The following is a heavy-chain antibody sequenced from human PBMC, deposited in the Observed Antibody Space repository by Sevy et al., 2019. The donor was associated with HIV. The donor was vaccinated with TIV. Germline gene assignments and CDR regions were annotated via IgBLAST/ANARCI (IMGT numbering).Heavy chain of an antibody. CDR2: ISSSGSTI. Sequence: RLSCAASGFTFSSYEMNWVRQAPGKGLEWVSYISSSGSTIYYADSVKGRFTISRDNAKNSLYLQMNSLRAEDTAVYYCARDRHCSSTSCSTTLGDVWGQGTTVTVSS. J-gene: IGHJ6*02. V-gene: IGHV3-48*03. D-gene: IGHD2-2*01. CDR1: GFTFSSYE. CDR3: ARDRHCSSTSCSTTLGDV.